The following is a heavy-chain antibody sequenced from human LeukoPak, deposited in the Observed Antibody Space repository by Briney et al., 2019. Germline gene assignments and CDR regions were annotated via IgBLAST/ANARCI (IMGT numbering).Heavy chain of an antibody. CDR2: ISSSSSYI. D-gene: IGHD1-26*01. J-gene: IGHJ1*01. CDR3: AKDPMGATNEYFQH. V-gene: IGHV3-21*04. Sequence: GGSLRLSCAASGFTFSSYSMNWVRQAPGKGLEWVSSISSSSSYIYYADSVKGRFTISRDNSKNTLYLQMNSLRAEDTAVYYCAKDPMGATNEYFQHWGQGTLVTVSS. CDR1: GFTFSSYS.